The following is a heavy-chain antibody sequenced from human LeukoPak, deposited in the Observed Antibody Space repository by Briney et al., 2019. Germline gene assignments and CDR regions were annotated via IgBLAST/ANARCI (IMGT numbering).Heavy chain of an antibody. Sequence: GGSLRLSSAASGFTFSSYGMHWVRQAPGKGLEWVAVISYDGSNKYYADSVKGRFTISRDNSKNTLYLQMNSLRAEDTAVYYCTGDDKDYWGQGTLVTVSS. J-gene: IGHJ4*02. D-gene: IGHD5-12*01. CDR3: TGDDKDY. V-gene: IGHV3-30*03. CDR1: GFTFSSYG. CDR2: ISYDGSNK.